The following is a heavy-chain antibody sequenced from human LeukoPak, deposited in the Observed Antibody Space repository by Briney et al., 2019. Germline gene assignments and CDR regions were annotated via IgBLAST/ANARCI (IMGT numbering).Heavy chain of an antibody. V-gene: IGHV4-59*08. CDR1: GGPISSYY. Sequence: SETLSPTCTVSGGPISSYYWSWIRQPPGKGLEYIGYIYYTGSTNYNPSLKSRVTISVDTSKNQFSLNLTSVTAADTAVYYCARTLSSSYCSGGSCWNDYWGQGTLVTVSS. D-gene: IGHD2-15*01. CDR3: ARTLSSSYCSGGSCWNDY. J-gene: IGHJ4*02. CDR2: IYYTGST.